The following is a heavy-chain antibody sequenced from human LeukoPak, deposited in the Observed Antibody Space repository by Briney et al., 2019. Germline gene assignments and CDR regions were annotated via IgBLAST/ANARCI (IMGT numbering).Heavy chain of an antibody. D-gene: IGHD2-21*01. CDR2: INHSGST. V-gene: IGHV4-34*01. CDR1: GGSFGGYY. J-gene: IGHJ4*02. CDR3: ARAPARGGDFDY. Sequence: SETLSLTCAVYGGSFGGYYWSWIRQPPGKGLEWIGEINHSGSTNYNPSLKSRVTISVDTSKNQFSLKLSSVTAADTAVYYCARAPARGGDFDYWGQGTLVTVSS.